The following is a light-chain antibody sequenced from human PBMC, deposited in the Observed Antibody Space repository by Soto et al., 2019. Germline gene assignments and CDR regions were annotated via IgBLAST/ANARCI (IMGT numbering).Light chain of an antibody. J-gene: IGLJ3*02. V-gene: IGLV1-40*01. CDR1: SSNIGAGYD. Sequence: QSVLTQPPSVSGAPGQRVTISCTGSSSNIGAGYDVHWYQQLPGTAPKLPIYANTNRPSGVPDRFSGSKSGTSASLAITGLQAEDEADYYCQSYDSSLSGSNWVFGGGTKLTVL. CDR3: QSYDSSLSGSNWV. CDR2: ANT.